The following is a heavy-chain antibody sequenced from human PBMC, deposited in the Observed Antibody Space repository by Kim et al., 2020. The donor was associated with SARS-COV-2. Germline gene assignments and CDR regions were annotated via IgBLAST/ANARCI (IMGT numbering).Heavy chain of an antibody. D-gene: IGHD6-19*01. Sequence: SVKVSCKASGGTFSSYAISWVRQAPGQGLEWMGRIIPILGIANYAQKFQGRVTITADKSTSTAYMELSSLRSEDTAVYYCESDSGIAVAGTDYWGQGTLVTVSS. CDR1: GGTFSSYA. CDR2: IIPILGIA. J-gene: IGHJ4*02. V-gene: IGHV1-69*04. CDR3: ESDSGIAVAGTDY.